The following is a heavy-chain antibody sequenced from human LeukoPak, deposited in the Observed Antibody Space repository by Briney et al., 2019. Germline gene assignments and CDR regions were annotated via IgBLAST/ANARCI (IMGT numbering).Heavy chain of an antibody. CDR1: GFTFSTYS. V-gene: IGHV3-48*01. CDR2: ISSGGDTR. Sequence: GGSLRLSCAASGFTFSTYSVDWVRQAPGKGLEWISYISSGGDTRYYADSVKGRFTISRDNVKNLLFLQMNSLRVEDTAVYYCARTPGYCSGGNRYRYFQNWGQGTLVTVSS. CDR3: ARTPGYCSGGNRYRYFQN. D-gene: IGHD2-15*01. J-gene: IGHJ1*01.